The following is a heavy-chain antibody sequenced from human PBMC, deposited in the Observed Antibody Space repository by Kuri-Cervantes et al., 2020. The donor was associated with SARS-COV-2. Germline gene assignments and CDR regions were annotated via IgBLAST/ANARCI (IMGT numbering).Heavy chain of an antibody. V-gene: IGHV1-46*01. CDR2: INPSGGGT. Sequence: ASVKVSCKASGYIFTNYYMSWVRLAPGQGLEWLGIINPSGGGTSYAQKFQGRVTMTRDTSTSTVHMELSSLRSEDTAVYYCARGRLSSDYFDYWGQGTLVTVSS. CDR1: GYIFTNYY. D-gene: IGHD6-6*01. CDR3: ARGRLSSDYFDY. J-gene: IGHJ4*02.